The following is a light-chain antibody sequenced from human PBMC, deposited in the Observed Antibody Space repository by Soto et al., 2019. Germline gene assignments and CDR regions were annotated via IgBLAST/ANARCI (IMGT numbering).Light chain of an antibody. J-gene: IGLJ1*01. CDR2: ENN. V-gene: IGLV1-51*02. Sequence: TQPPSVSAAPGQKVTISCSGSSSNIGNNYVSWYQQLPGTAPKLLIFENNKRPSGIPDRFSASKSGTSATLAITGLQTGDAADYYCGTWDNSLSLPYVFGTGTKV. CDR1: SSNIGNNY. CDR3: GTWDNSLSLPYV.